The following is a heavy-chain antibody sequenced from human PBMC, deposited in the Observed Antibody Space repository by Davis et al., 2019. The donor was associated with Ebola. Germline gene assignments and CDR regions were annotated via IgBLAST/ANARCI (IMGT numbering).Heavy chain of an antibody. V-gene: IGHV3-7*01. J-gene: IGHJ4*02. D-gene: IGHD1-1*01. CDR3: ARDISFFVTSTGIQGFLGPYYFDS. CDR1: GFTFSNYW. CDR2: MNQDGSER. Sequence: GGSLRLSCAASGFTFSNYWMSWVRQAPGKGLEWVANMNQDGSERYYVDSVRGRFTISRDNAKNSLFLHMNSLRAEDTSIYYCARDISFFVTSTGIQGFLGPYYFDSWGQGTLVTVSS.